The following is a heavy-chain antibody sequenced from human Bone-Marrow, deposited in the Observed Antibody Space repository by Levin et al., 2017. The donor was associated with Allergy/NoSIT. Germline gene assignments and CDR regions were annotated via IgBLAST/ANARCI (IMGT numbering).Heavy chain of an antibody. CDR2: ISYDGSNK. D-gene: IGHD4-17*01. CDR3: AKYASHDYGDYVPPNYYDYYMDV. J-gene: IGHJ6*03. CDR1: GFTFSSYG. Sequence: LSLTCAASGFTFSSYGMHWVRQAPGKGLEWVAVISYDGSNKYYADSVKGRFTISRDNSKNTLYLQMNSLIAEDTAVYYCAKYASHDYGDYVPPNYYDYYMDVWGKGTTVTVSS. V-gene: IGHV3-30*18.